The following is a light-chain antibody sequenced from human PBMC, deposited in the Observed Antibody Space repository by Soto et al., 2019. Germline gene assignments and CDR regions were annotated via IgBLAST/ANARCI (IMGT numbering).Light chain of an antibody. V-gene: IGKV1-39*01. Sequence: DIQMTQSPSSLSASVGDRVTITCRASQSISSYLNWYQQKPGEAPRLLIYAASSLQSGVPSRFSGSGSGTDFTLTISSLQPEDFATYYCQQSYSIPWTFGQGTKGEIE. CDR3: QQSYSIPWT. CDR1: QSISSY. J-gene: IGKJ1*01. CDR2: AAS.